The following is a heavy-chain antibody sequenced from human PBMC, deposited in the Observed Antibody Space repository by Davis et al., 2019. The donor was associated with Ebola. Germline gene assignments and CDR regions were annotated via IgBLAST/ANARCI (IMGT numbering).Heavy chain of an antibody. V-gene: IGHV4-59*11. Sequence: ESLKISCTISGGSISNHYWTWIRQPPGKGLEWIGNVYYSGYSQNNPSLKSRVTISVDTSENRFSLRLRSVTAADTAVYYCARDHGAGNLDVWGQGTTVIVSS. CDR2: VYYSGYS. CDR1: GGSISNHY. J-gene: IGHJ6*02. D-gene: IGHD3-16*01. CDR3: ARDHGAGNLDV.